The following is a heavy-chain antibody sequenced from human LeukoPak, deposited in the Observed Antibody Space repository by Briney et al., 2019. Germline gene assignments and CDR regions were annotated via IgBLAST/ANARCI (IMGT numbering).Heavy chain of an antibody. Sequence: SETLSLTCTVSGGSISSYYRSWIRQPPGKGLEWVGYIYYSGSTNYNPSLKSGVTISVDTTTNHFSLKLSSVTDADTTVYYCARDSYSCSWYSNFDYWGQGILVTVSS. CDR2: IYYSGST. CDR3: ARDSYSCSWYSNFDY. D-gene: IGHD6-13*01. CDR1: GGSISSYY. J-gene: IGHJ4*02. V-gene: IGHV4-59*01.